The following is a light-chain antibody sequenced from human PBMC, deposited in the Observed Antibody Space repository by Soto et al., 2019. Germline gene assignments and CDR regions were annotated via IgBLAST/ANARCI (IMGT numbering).Light chain of an antibody. V-gene: IGKV3-20*01. CDR2: GAS. Sequence: EIVLTQSPCTLSWSPGDRATLSCRASQSVSRSYLGWYQQKPGEAPRLLMYGASIRAAGVPGRFSGSGSGTEFTLTISRLEPEDFTVYYCHHYETFGQGTKVDIK. J-gene: IGKJ1*01. CDR1: QSVSRSY. CDR3: HHYET.